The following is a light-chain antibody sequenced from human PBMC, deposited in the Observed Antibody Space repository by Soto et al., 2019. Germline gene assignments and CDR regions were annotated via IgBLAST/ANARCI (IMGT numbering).Light chain of an antibody. CDR3: QHYKNYPWT. J-gene: IGKJ1*01. Sequence: AILMTQSPSSLSASAGDRVAIACRASQDVGRYLAWYQQKPGQAPKLLIYGASTLQTGVLSRFSGGGSGTDFNLSISCLRSENFATYYCQHYKNYPWTFGKGTKVEIK. V-gene: IGKV1-8*01. CDR1: QDVGRY. CDR2: GAS.